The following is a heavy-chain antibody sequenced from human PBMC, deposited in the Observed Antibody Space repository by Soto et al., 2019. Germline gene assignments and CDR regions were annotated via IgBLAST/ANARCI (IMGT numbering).Heavy chain of an antibody. Sequence: GESLKISCKGSGYSFTTYWIGWVRQMPGKGLEWMGIIYPGDSDTRYSPSFQGQVTISADKSINTAYLQWSSLKASDTAMYYCARGRYYYDTSAPWALDIWGQGTMVTVSS. CDR3: ARGRYYYDTSAPWALDI. CDR2: IYPGDSDT. D-gene: IGHD3-22*01. V-gene: IGHV5-51*01. CDR1: GYSFTTYW. J-gene: IGHJ3*02.